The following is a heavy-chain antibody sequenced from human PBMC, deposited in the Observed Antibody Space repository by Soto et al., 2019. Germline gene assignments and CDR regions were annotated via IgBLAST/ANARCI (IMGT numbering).Heavy chain of an antibody. CDR2: IYSGGGT. Sequence: PGGSLRLSCAASGFTVSGNYMSWVRQAPGKGLEWVSVIYSGGGTYYADSVKGRFIISRDNSKNTLYLQMNSLRAEDTAVYYCAREAGHYYDSIGYADYWGQGTLVTVSS. V-gene: IGHV3-53*01. CDR3: AREAGHYYDSIGYADY. D-gene: IGHD3-22*01. CDR1: GFTVSGNY. J-gene: IGHJ4*02.